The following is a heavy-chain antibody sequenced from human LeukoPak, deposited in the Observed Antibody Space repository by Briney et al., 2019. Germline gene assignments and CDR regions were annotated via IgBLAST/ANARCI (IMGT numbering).Heavy chain of an antibody. D-gene: IGHD4-17*01. V-gene: IGHV4-59*01. CDR1: GGSISSYY. CDR2: IYDSGRT. CDR3: ARDLYGDYAFDI. J-gene: IGHJ3*02. Sequence: SETLSLTCTVSGGSISSYYWTWIRQPPGKGLEWIGYIYDSGRTNYNPSLKSRVTISVDTSRKQFSLKLSSVTAADTAVHYCARDLYGDYAFDIWGQGTLVTVSS.